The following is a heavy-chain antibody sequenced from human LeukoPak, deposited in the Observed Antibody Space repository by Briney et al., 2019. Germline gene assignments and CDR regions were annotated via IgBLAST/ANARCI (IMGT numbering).Heavy chain of an antibody. CDR3: AKDRKLDNVVTGYYDY. D-gene: IGHD3-9*01. V-gene: IGHV3-23*01. Sequence: PGGSLRVSYAHSGFTFFKDALCWVRQAPGKGLEWVSAIGISGGSTYYADSVKGRFTISRDNSKKTLYLQMSSLRAEDTALYYCAKDRKLDNVVTGYYDYGGQGIPVTVSS. J-gene: IGHJ4*02. CDR1: GFTFFKDA. CDR2: IGISGGST.